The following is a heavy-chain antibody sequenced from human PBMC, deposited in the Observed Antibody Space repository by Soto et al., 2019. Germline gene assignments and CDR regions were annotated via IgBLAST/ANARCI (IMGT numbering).Heavy chain of an antibody. D-gene: IGHD7-27*01. Sequence: QVQLVQSGAEVKKPGSSVKVSCEASGGTFRGHAISWVRQAPGQGPEWMGGLITLFGTTQHAQNFQDRLTITADKSTSTAYMELTSLRFEDTAIYYCARGPNWGYRFDSWGQGTLVTVSS. CDR1: GGTFRGHA. CDR3: ARGPNWGYRFDS. CDR2: LITLFGTT. J-gene: IGHJ4*02. V-gene: IGHV1-69*06.